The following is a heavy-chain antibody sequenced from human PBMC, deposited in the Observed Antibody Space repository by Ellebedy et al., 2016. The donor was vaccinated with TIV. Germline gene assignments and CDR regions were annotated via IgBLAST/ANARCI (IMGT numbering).Heavy chain of an antibody. D-gene: IGHD2-21*01. Sequence: GGSLRLXXAASGFTFSNYWMSWVRQYTGKGLEWLANINQDGSGKYHVDSVKDRFTISRDNAKNSLYLQMNSLRAEDTAVYYCARDFKSYSQADYWGQGTLVTVSS. J-gene: IGHJ4*02. V-gene: IGHV3-7*01. CDR2: INQDGSGK. CDR3: ARDFKSYSQADY. CDR1: GFTFSNYW.